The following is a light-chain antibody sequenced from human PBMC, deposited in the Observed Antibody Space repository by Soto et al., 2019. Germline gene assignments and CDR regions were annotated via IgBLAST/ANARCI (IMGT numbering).Light chain of an antibody. Sequence: GDRVTITCRASQGISIWLAWYQQKQGKAPKLLIYAASSLQSGVPSRFRGSASGAYLTITISSLKTEDFATYYCQQASSFPLTFGHGTRLEIK. J-gene: IGKJ5*01. CDR2: AAS. CDR3: QQASSFPLT. CDR1: QGISIW. V-gene: IGKV1D-12*01.